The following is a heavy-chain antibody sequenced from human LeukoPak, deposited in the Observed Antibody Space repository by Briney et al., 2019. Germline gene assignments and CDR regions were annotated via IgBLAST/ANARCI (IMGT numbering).Heavy chain of an antibody. V-gene: IGHV1-18*01. CDR1: GYTFTTYA. CDR2: ISTYNGNT. CDR3: AREYYDYVWGSYHYSFDS. Sequence: ASVRVSCKASGYTFTTYAISWVRQAPGQGLEWMGWISTYNGNTNYAQKLQGRVTMTTDTSTSTAYMELRSLRSDDTAVYYCAREYYDYVWGSYHYSFDSWGQGTLVTVSS. D-gene: IGHD3-16*02. J-gene: IGHJ4*02.